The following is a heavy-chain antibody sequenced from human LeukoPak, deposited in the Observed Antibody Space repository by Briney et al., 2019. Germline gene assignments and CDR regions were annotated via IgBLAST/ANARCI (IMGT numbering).Heavy chain of an antibody. J-gene: IGHJ4*02. CDR2: IIPILGIA. V-gene: IGHV1-69*04. CDR3: ARGDYYDSSGYDY. D-gene: IGHD3-22*01. CDR1: GGTFSSYA. Sequence: GASVKVSCKASGGTFSSYAISWVRQAPGQGLEWMGRIIPILGIANYAQKFQGRVTITADKSTSTAYMELSSLRSEDTAVYYCARGDYYDSSGYDYWGQGTLVTVSS.